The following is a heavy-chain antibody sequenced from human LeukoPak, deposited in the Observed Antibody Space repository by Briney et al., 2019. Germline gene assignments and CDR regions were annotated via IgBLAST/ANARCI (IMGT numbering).Heavy chain of an antibody. V-gene: IGHV3-30*04. J-gene: IGHJ3*02. D-gene: IGHD1-26*01. CDR2: ISYDGSNK. Sequence: GGSLRLSCAASGFTFSSYAMHWVRQAPGKGLEWVAVISYDGSNKYYADSVKGRFTISRDNSKNTLYLQMNSLRAEDTAVYYCAREEGWELQRRGAFDIWGQGTMVTVSS. CDR1: GFTFSSYA. CDR3: AREEGWELQRRGAFDI.